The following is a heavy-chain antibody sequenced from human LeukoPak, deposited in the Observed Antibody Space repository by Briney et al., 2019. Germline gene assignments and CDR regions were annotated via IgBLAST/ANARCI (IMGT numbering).Heavy chain of an antibody. CDR1: GFSFSTYV. Sequence: GGSLRLSCAGSGFSFSTYVLSWVRQAPGKGLEWVSSLSHSGGSAYYTDSVKGRFTISRDNSKNTLYLHMNSLRVGDTAVYFCAKPGFLTGSFDSWGQGTLVSVSS. J-gene: IGHJ4*02. CDR2: LSHSGGSA. D-gene: IGHD3-9*01. CDR3: AKPGFLTGSFDS. V-gene: IGHV3-23*01.